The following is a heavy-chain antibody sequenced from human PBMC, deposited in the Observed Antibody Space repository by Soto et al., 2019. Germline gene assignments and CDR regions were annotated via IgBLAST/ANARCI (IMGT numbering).Heavy chain of an antibody. CDR2: IYYSGST. CDR1: GGSISSYY. V-gene: IGHV4-59*01. CDR3: AREGHAGWFGESVPFFDY. D-gene: IGHD3-10*01. Sequence: QVQLQESGPGLVKPSETLSLTCTVSGGSISSYYWSWIRQPPGKGLEWIGYIYYSGSTNYHPSLISRVTISVDNSKYLFALKRCSVAAADTAVSYCAREGHAGWFGESVPFFDYCGQGTLVTVSS. J-gene: IGHJ4*02.